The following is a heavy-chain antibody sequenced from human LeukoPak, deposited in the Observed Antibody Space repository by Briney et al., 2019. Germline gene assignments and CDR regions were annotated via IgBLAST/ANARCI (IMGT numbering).Heavy chain of an antibody. Sequence: PSETLSLTCTVSGGSISSSSDYWGWIRQAPGKGLEWIGSFFVSGSTHYNPSLRSRATLFVDTSKNQFSLKLTSMTAADAATYFCARQFATAAADTRGYLDYWGQGTVVAVSS. CDR2: FFVSGST. D-gene: IGHD6-25*01. CDR3: ARQFATAAADTRGYLDY. V-gene: IGHV4-39*01. J-gene: IGHJ4*02. CDR1: GGSISSSSDY.